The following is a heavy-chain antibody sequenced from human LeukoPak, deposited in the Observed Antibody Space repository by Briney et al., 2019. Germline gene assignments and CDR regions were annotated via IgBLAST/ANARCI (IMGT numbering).Heavy chain of an antibody. V-gene: IGHV3-30-3*01. D-gene: IGHD6-19*01. J-gene: IGHJ4*02. Sequence: GRSLRLSCAASGFTFSSYAMHWVRQAPGKGLEWVAVISYDGSNKYYADSVKGRFTISRDNSKNTLYLQMNSLRAEDTAVYYCARDRIAVAGIGYWGQGTLVTVSS. CDR1: GFTFSSYA. CDR3: ARDRIAVAGIGY. CDR2: ISYDGSNK.